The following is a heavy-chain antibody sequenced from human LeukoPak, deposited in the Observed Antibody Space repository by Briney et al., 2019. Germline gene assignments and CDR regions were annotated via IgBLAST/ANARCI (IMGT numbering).Heavy chain of an antibody. J-gene: IGHJ4*02. Sequence: GGSLRLSCAASGFTFSSYAMNWVRQAPGKGLEWVSTISGGGGSAYYAASMQGRLTISRDNSRSTLYPQMSSLRDEDTAVYYCAKALGANYFDFWGQGTLVTVSS. D-gene: IGHD3-10*01. CDR3: AKALGANYFDF. CDR1: GFTFSSYA. V-gene: IGHV3-23*01. CDR2: ISGGGGSA.